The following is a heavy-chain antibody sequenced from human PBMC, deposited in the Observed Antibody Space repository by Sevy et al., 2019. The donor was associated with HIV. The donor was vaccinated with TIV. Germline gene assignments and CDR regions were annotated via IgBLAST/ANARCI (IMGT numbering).Heavy chain of an antibody. V-gene: IGHV3-48*03. CDR1: GFTFSSYE. J-gene: IGHJ5*02. D-gene: IGHD6-19*01. CDR3: ARGDKYSSGWYSWFDP. CDR2: ISSSGSTI. Sequence: GGSLRLTCAASGFTFSSYEMNWVRRAPGKGLEWVSYISSSGSTIDYADSVKGRFTISRDNAKNSLYLQMNSLRAEDTAVYYCARGDKYSSGWYSWFDPWGQGTLVTVSS.